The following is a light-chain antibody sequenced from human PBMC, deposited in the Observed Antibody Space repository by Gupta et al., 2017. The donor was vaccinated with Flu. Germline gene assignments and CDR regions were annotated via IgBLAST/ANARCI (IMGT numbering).Light chain of an antibody. CDR3: TAYKSIAALGV. Sequence: QSALTHPSSVSASPGQTITISFTGTSSDIGDYNWVSWYQQYPGKAPKLIIYEVNKRPTGVSNRFSGSKSATSASLTISGLQAEDEADYYCTAYKSIAALGVFGRGTKLTVL. CDR2: EVN. J-gene: IGLJ3*02. V-gene: IGLV2-14*01. CDR1: SSDIGDYNW.